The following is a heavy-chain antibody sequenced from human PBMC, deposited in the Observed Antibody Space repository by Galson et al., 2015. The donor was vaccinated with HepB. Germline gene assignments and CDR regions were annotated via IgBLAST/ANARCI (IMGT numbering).Heavy chain of an antibody. CDR1: GASINYW. D-gene: IGHD7-27*01. CDR3: ARELGSDAFDI. CDR2: ILHSGNT. Sequence: LSLTCTVSGASINYWWSWVRQPPGMGLEWIGEILHSGNTNYNPSLRSRVTLSVDKSNKQFSLELRFVTAADTAVYYCARELGSDAFDIWGQGTMVTVSS. J-gene: IGHJ3*02. V-gene: IGHV4-4*02.